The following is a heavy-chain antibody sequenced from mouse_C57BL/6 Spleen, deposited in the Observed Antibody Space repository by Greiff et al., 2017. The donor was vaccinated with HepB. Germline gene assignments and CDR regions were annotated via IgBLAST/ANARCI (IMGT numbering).Heavy chain of an antibody. V-gene: IGHV1-82*01. CDR1: GYAFSSSW. J-gene: IGHJ3*01. CDR2: IYPGDGDT. Sequence: VQLQQSGPELVKPGASVKISCKASGYAFSSSWMNWVKQRPGKGLEWIGRIYPGDGDTNYNGKFKGKATLTADKSSSTAYMQLSSLASEDSAVYFCARSSSSLGFAYWGEGTLVTVSA. CDR3: ARSSSSLGFAY. D-gene: IGHD1-1*01.